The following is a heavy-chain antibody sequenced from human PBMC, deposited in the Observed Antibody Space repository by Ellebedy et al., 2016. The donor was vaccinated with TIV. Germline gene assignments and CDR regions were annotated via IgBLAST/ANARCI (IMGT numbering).Heavy chain of an antibody. Sequence: GESLKISCAASGFTFSSNWMSWVRQTPGKGLELVAYIKQDGSEKYYVDSVKGRFTISRDNAKNSLYLQMNSLRAEDTAEYYCERGRSVNWGQGTLVTVSS. J-gene: IGHJ4*02. CDR1: GFTFSSNW. D-gene: IGHD3-3*01. V-gene: IGHV3-7*03. CDR2: IKQDGSEK. CDR3: ERGRSVN.